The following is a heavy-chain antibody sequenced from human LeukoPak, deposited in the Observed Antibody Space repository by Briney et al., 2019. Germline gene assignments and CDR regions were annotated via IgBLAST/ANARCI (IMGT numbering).Heavy chain of an antibody. J-gene: IGHJ4*02. CDR2: IKQDGSEK. CDR3: ARDTATLYSSGLYGDY. V-gene: IGHV3-7*01. CDR1: GFTFRRYW. Sequence: GGSLRLSCAAPGFTFRRYWMSWVRQAPGKGLEWVANIKQDGSEKYYVDSVKGRFTISRENAKNSLYMQINSLRAEDTSVYYCARDTATLYSSGLYGDYWGQGTLVTVSS. D-gene: IGHD6-19*01.